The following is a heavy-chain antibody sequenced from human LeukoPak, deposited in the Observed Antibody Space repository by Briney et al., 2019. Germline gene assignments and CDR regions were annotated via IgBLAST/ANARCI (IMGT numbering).Heavy chain of an antibody. CDR2: ISAYNCST. J-gene: IGHJ4*02. CDR3: AQGRLGSGWYVLHY. D-gene: IGHD6-19*01. CDR1: GYTFTSYG. V-gene: IGHV1-18*01. Sequence: ASVKVSCTASGYTFTSYGISWVRQAPGQGLEWLGWISAYNCSTNYAQKLQGRVTMTTDTSTSTAYMELRSLRSDDTAVYYCAQGRLGSGWYVLHYWGQGTLVTVSS.